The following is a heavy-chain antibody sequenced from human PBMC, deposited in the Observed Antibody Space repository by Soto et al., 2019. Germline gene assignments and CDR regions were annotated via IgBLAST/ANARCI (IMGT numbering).Heavy chain of an antibody. V-gene: IGHV3-23*01. CDR2: ISGSGGST. CDR1: GLTLSSYA. CDR3: GKVRPGPYDSSGEDAFDI. D-gene: IGHD3-22*01. Sequence: GGSMSLSCAASGLTLSSYAMSWVRQAPEKGLEWVSAISGSGGSTYYADSMKGGFTISRDNSKKTMYLKMISMRAEDTAVYYCGKVRPGPYDSSGEDAFDIWGQGTMVTVSS. J-gene: IGHJ3*02.